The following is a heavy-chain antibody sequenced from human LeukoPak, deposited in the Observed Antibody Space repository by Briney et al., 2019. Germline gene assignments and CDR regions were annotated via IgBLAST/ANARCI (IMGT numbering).Heavy chain of an antibody. CDR1: GGSISSDNYQ. CDR3: ARYGSGSTWFDP. V-gene: IGHV4-30-4*01. J-gene: IGHJ5*02. CDR2: INYSGST. Sequence: PSETLSLTCIVSGGSISSDNYQWSWIRQPPGKGLEWIGYINYSGSTYYNPSLKSRVTISVDTSKNHFSLKLSSVTAADTAVYYCARYGSGSTWFDPWGLGTLVTVSS. D-gene: IGHD3-10*01.